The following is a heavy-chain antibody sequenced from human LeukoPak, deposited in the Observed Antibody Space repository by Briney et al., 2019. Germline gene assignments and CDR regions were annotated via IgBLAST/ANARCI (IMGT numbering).Heavy chain of an antibody. CDR1: GFTFDDYG. CDR2: INWNGGST. CDR3: ARSVAASRDY. D-gene: IGHD2-15*01. Sequence: PGGSLRLSXAASGFTFDDYGMSWVRQAPGKGMEWVFGINWNGGSTGYADSVKGRFTISRDNAKNSLYLQMNSLRAEDTALYYCARSVAASRDYWGQGTLVTVSS. V-gene: IGHV3-20*04. J-gene: IGHJ4*02.